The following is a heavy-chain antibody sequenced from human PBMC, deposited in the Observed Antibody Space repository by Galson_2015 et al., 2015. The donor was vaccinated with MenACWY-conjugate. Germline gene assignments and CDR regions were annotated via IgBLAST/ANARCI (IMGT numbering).Heavy chain of an antibody. CDR2: INQDGSVK. Sequence: SLRLSCAASGFTFSNSWMTWVRQAPGKGLEWVANINQDGSVKNYVDSVKGRFTISRDNAENSLRLQMDSLRAEDTAVYYCARDPPHYYDNNYDMDVWGQGTTVTVSS. J-gene: IGHJ6*02. CDR3: ARDPPHYYDNNYDMDV. D-gene: IGHD3-22*01. CDR1: GFTFSNSW. V-gene: IGHV3-7*03.